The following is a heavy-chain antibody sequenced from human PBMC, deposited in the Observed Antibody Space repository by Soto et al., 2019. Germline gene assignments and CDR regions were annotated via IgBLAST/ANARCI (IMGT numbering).Heavy chain of an antibody. CDR1: GFTFSSYG. J-gene: IGHJ4*02. D-gene: IGHD6-19*01. V-gene: IGHV3-30*18. CDR2: ISYDGSNK. Sequence: GGSLRLSCAASGFTFSSYGMHWVRQAPGKGLEWVAVISYDGSNKYYADSVKGRFTISRDNSKNTLYLQMNSLRAEDTAVYYCAKGSQRWQWLLGGYWGQGTLVTVSS. CDR3: AKGSQRWQWLLGGY.